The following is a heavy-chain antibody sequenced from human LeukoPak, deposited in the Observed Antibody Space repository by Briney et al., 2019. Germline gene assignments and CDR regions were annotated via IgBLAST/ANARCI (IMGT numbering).Heavy chain of an antibody. CDR1: GYTFTSYY. CDR2: INPSGGST. CDR3: ARGHYYDSSGYSSYYGMDV. V-gene: IGHV1-46*01. Sequence: ASVKVSCKASGYTFTSYYMHWVRQAPGQGLDWMGIINPSGGSTSYAQKFQGRVTMTRDTSTSTVYMELSSLRSEDTAVYYCARGHYYDSSGYSSYYGMDVWGQGTTVTVSS. D-gene: IGHD3-22*01. J-gene: IGHJ6*02.